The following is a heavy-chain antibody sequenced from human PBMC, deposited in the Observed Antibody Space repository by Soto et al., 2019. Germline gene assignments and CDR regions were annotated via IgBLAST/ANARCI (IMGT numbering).Heavy chain of an antibody. CDR2: IYHSGST. CDR1: GGSISSGGYS. V-gene: IGHV4-30-2*01. D-gene: IGHD6-13*01. Sequence: SETLSLTCTVSGGSISSGGYSWSWIRQPPGKGLEWIGYIYHSGSTYYNPSLKSRVTISVDRSKNQFSLKLSSVTAADTAVYYCARGIGRIAAAHFDYWGQGTLVTVSS. J-gene: IGHJ4*02. CDR3: ARGIGRIAAAHFDY.